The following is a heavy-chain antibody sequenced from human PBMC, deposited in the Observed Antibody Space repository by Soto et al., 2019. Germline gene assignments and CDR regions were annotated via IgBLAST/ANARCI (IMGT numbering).Heavy chain of an antibody. J-gene: IGHJ6*02. D-gene: IGHD2-21*02. CDR1: GGTFSSYA. V-gene: IGHV1-69*12. CDR3: ARGGNCGGDCYSLAYYYYYGMDV. CDR2: IIPIFGTA. Sequence: QVQLVQSGAEVKKPGSSVKVSCKASGGTFSSYAISWVRQAPGQGLEWMGGIIPIFGTANYAQKFQGRVTITADESTSTAYMELSSLRSEDTAVYYCARGGNCGGDCYSLAYYYYYGMDVWGQGTTVTVSS.